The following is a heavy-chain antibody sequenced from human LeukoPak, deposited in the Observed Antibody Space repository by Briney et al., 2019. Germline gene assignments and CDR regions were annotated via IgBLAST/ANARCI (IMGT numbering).Heavy chain of an antibody. V-gene: IGHV3-74*01. J-gene: IGHJ3*02. CDR3: ARAPVQYCGGDCDAFDI. CDR2: INSDGSST. Sequence: PRGSLTLSCAASGFPFSNFWMHWVRQAPGKGLVWVSRINSDGSSTTYADSVKGRFTISRDNAKNTLYLQMNSLRAGDTAMFYCARAPVQYCGGDCDAFDIWGQGTMVTVSS. CDR1: GFPFSNFW. D-gene: IGHD2-21*02.